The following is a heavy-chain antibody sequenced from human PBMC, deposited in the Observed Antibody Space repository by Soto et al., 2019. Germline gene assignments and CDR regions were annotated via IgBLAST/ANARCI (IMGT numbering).Heavy chain of an antibody. V-gene: IGHV4-30-4*01. D-gene: IGHD1-1*01. CDR1: GGSISSGDYY. Sequence: QVQLQESGPGLVKPSQTLSLTCTVSGGSISSGDYYWSWIRQPPGKGLEWIGYIYYSGSTYYNPSPKDRVTXAXEXXKNQISLELSSVTAADTAVYYCAGVQSMRLSGLDPWGQGTLVTVSS. J-gene: IGHJ5*02. CDR2: IYYSGST. CDR3: AGVQSMRLSGLDP.